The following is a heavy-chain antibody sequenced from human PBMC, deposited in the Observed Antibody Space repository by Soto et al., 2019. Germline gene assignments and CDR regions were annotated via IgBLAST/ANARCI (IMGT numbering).Heavy chain of an antibody. Sequence: EMQLVESGGALVKPGGSLRLSCAASGFGFSYAWMNWVRQAPGKGLEWVGRIKSKTDGETTNYAAAAKGRFTISRDDSKNTLYLQMNSLRTEDTAVYHCLTLGDGYWGQGTLVTVSS. CDR2: IKSKTDGETT. D-gene: IGHD3-10*01. CDR3: LTLGDGY. J-gene: IGHJ4*02. CDR1: GFGFSYAW. V-gene: IGHV3-15*07.